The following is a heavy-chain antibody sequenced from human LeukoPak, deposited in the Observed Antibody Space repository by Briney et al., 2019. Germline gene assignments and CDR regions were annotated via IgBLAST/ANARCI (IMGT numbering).Heavy chain of an antibody. CDR1: GFTFSSYG. CDR3: ATPLGYFDWLSPRYYMDV. CDR2: ISYDGSNK. D-gene: IGHD3-9*01. Sequence: GGSLRLSCAASGFTFSSYGMHWVRQAPGKGLEWVAVISYDGSNKYYADSVKGRFTISRDNSKNTLYLQMNSLRAEDTAVYYCATPLGYFDWLSPRYYMDVWGKGTTVTVSS. V-gene: IGHV3-30*03. J-gene: IGHJ6*03.